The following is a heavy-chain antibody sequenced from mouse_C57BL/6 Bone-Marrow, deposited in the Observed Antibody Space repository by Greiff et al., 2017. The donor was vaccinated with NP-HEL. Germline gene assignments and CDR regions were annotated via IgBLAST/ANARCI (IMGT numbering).Heavy chain of an antibody. J-gene: IGHJ4*01. CDR3: ARCSNYAYYAMEY. V-gene: IGHV1-76*01. D-gene: IGHD2-5*01. CDR2: IYPGSGNT. CDR1: GYTFTEYY. Sequence: VQLQQSGAELVRPGASVKLSCKASGYTFTEYYINWVKQRPGQGLEWIARIYPGSGNTYYNEKFKGKATLTAEKSSSTAYMQLSSLTSEGSAVYFCARCSNYAYYAMEYWGQGTSVTVSS.